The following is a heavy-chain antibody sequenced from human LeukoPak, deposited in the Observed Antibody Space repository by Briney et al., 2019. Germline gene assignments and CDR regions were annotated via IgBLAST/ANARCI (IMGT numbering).Heavy chain of an antibody. Sequence: GESLKTSCKASGDSFTSYGIGWVRQMPGKGLEWMGIIYPGDSDTRYSPSFQGQVTISADKSISTDYLQWSSLKASDTAMYYCARRAPDYYYYGMDVWGQGTTVTVS. CDR2: IYPGDSDT. CDR1: GDSFTSYG. J-gene: IGHJ6*02. V-gene: IGHV5-51*01. CDR3: ARRAPDYYYYGMDV.